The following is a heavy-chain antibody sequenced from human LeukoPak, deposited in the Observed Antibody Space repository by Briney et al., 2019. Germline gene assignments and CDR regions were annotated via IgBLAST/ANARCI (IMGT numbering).Heavy chain of an antibody. D-gene: IGHD1-26*01. V-gene: IGHV4-4*09. J-gene: IGHJ6*04. CDR2: IYTSGST. CDR1: GGSITSYY. Sequence: SETLSLTCTVSGGSITSYYWSWIRQPPGKGLEWIGYIYTSGSTNYNPSLKSRVTISVDTSKNQFSLKLSSVTAADTAVYYCARRWKWELLPDVWGKGTTGTVSS. CDR3: ARRWKWELLPDV.